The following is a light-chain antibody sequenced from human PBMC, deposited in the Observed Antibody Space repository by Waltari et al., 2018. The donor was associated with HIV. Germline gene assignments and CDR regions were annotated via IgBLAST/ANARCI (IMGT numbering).Light chain of an antibody. V-gene: IGLV2-23*02. CDR1: SSDVGSYNL. Sequence: QSALTQPASVSGSPGQSITISCTGTSSDVGSYNLVSWYQQLPGKAPKLIIYEVSKRPSGVSNRFSGSKSGSTASLTISGLQPEDEADYCCCSYASTTDTYVVFGGGTKLTVL. CDR2: EVS. CDR3: CSYASTTDTYVV. J-gene: IGLJ2*01.